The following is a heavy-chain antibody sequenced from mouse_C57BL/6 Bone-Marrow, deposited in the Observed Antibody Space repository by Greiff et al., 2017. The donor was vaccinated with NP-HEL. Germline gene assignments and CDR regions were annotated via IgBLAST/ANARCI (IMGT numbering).Heavy chain of an antibody. V-gene: IGHV1-72*01. J-gene: IGHJ4*01. CDR3: ARTPGNYVGYAMDY. CDR2: IDPNSGGT. D-gene: IGHD2-1*01. CDR1: GYTFTSYW. Sequence: QVQLKQPGAELVKPGASVKLSCKASGYTFTSYWMHWVKQRPGRGLEWIGRIDPNSGGTKYNEKFKSKATLTVDKPSSTAYMQRSSLTSEDSAVYYSARTPGNYVGYAMDYWGQGTSVTVAS.